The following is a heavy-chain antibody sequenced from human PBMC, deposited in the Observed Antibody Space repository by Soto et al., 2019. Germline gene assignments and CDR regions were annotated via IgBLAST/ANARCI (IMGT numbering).Heavy chain of an antibody. CDR1: GFTFSSYG. D-gene: IGHD3-16*01. Sequence: GGSLRLSCAASGFTFSSYGMHWVRQAPGKGLEWVAVISYDGSNKYYADSVKGRFTISRDNSKNTLYLQMNSLRAKDTAVYYCAKDPLIIRRRPGGAFDIWGQGTMVTV. V-gene: IGHV3-30*18. CDR2: ISYDGSNK. CDR3: AKDPLIIRRRPGGAFDI. J-gene: IGHJ3*02.